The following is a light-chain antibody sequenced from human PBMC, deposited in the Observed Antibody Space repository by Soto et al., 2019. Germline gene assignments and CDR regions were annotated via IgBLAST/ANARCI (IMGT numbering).Light chain of an antibody. Sequence: EIVLTQSPATLSLSPGERASLSCRASQSVGTYLAWYQQKPGQAPRLLIYDASSRAVGVAPRFRGSGSGTGLTPTIPSLEHEEFGVCYCTQRRIWALTFGSGTRVEF. V-gene: IGKV3-11*01. CDR3: TQRRIWALT. CDR1: QSVGTY. CDR2: DAS. J-gene: IGKJ4*01.